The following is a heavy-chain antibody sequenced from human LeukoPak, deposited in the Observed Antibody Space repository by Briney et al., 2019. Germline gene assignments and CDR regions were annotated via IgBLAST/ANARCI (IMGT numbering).Heavy chain of an antibody. Sequence: ASVKVSCKASGYTFTSYYMHWVRQAPGQGLEWMGIINPSGGSTSYVQKFQVRVTMTRDTSTSTVYMELSSLRSEDTAVDYCARVGVSGRIAAAGTHFQHWGQGTLVTVSS. CDR3: ARVGVSGRIAAAGTHFQH. V-gene: IGHV1-46*01. D-gene: IGHD6-13*01. CDR2: INPSGGST. CDR1: GYTFTSYY. J-gene: IGHJ1*01.